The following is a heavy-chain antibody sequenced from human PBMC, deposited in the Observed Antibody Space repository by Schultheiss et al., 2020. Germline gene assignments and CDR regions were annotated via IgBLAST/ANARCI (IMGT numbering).Heavy chain of an antibody. V-gene: IGHV2-26*01. D-gene: IGHD4-17*01. CDR3: ARIVTSDYGDYPAFDI. CDR2: IFSNDEK. J-gene: IGHJ3*02. Sequence: SGPTLVKPTETLTLTCTVSGFSLSNARMGVSWIRQPPGKALEWLAHIFSNDEKSYSTSLKSRLTISKDTSKSQVVLTMTNMDPVDTATYYCARIVTSDYGDYPAFDIWGQGTMVTVAS. CDR1: GFSLSNARMG.